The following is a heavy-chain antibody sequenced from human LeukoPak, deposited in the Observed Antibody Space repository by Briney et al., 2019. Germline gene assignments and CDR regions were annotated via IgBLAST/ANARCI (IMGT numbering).Heavy chain of an antibody. J-gene: IGHJ4*02. CDR3: AKEEDLTPLDY. V-gene: IGHV3-23*01. CDR2: ISGSGRST. Sequence: PGGSLRLSCAASGFTFSSYAMSWVRQAPGKGLEWVSDISGSGRSTYYPDPLKGRLTISRANSEHPLYLQMNSLRAEDTAVYYCAKEEDLTPLDYWGQGTLVTVPS. CDR1: GFTFSSYA. D-gene: IGHD3-9*01.